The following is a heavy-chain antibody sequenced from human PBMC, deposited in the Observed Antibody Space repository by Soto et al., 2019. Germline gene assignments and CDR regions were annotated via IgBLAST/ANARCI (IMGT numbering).Heavy chain of an antibody. CDR1: GGSFSGYS. CDR2: IYNSGST. CDR3: ATYRKFFQI. V-gene: IGHV4-30-2*01. J-gene: IGHJ3*02. Sequence: PSETLSLTCAVYGGSFSGYSWSWIRQPPGKGLEWIGFIYNSGSTYYNSSLKSRVTISVDRSKNHFFLNLTSVTAADTAVYYCATYRKFFQIWGQGTKVTVSS.